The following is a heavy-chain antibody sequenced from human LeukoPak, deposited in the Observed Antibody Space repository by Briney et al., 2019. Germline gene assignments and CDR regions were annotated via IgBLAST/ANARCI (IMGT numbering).Heavy chain of an antibody. CDR2: IYPGDSDT. V-gene: IGHV5-51*01. D-gene: IGHD2-2*02. CDR3: ARLYCSSTSCYSGENWFDP. Sequence: GESLKISCKGSGYSFTSFWIGWVRQIPGKGLGWMGIIYPGDSDTRYSPSFQGQVTISADKSISTSYLQWSSLKASDTAMYYCARLYCSSTSCYSGENWFDPWGQGTLVTVSS. CDR1: GYSFTSFW. J-gene: IGHJ5*02.